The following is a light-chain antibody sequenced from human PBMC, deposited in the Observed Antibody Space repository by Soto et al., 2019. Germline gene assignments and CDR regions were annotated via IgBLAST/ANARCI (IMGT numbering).Light chain of an antibody. CDR3: QQDSRSQA. V-gene: IGKV3-20*01. CDR1: QSVSSSY. CDR2: GAS. J-gene: IGKJ1*01. Sequence: EIVLTQSPGTLSLSPGERATLSCRASQSVSSSYLAWYQQKPGQAPRLLIYGASSRATGIPDRFSGSGSGTYFTLTISRLEPEGVAVYFCQQDSRSQAFGQGTKVEIK.